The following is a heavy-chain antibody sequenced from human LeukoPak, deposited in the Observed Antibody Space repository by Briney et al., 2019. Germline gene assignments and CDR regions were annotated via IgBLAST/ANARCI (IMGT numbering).Heavy chain of an antibody. Sequence: SETLSLTCAVYGGSFSGYYWGWIRQPPGKGLEWIGEINHSGSTNYNPSLKSRATLSVDTSQYQFSLNRGSVTAADAAVYTCAGGGTLYSYVNWFDPWGRGTLVSVSS. CDR2: INHSGST. D-gene: IGHD5-18*01. CDR1: GGSFSGYY. J-gene: IGHJ5*02. V-gene: IGHV4-34*01. CDR3: AGGGTLYSYVNWFDP.